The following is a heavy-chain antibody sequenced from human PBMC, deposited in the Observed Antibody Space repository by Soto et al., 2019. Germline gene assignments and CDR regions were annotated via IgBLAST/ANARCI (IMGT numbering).Heavy chain of an antibody. J-gene: IGHJ4*02. CDR3: ASGAAFYYDTRRY. CDR2: ISPNGNNQ. V-gene: IGHV3-30*04. Sequence: GGSLRLSCAAPGFSFSVYALHWIRQAPGEGLEWVAVISPNGNNQYYADSVKGRFTISRDTSKSTLSLQMTSLRPEDTAVYYCASGAAFYYDTRRYWGQGTLVTVSS. CDR1: GFSFSVYA. D-gene: IGHD3-22*01.